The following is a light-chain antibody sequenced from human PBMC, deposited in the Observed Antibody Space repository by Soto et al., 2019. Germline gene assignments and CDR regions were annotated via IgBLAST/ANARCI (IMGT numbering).Light chain of an antibody. CDR2: WAS. CDR3: QQYYSIPKT. J-gene: IGKJ1*01. Sequence: VLAQTPESLAVSLGERATINCKSSQSVLYDSNNKNYLAWYQQKPGQPPKLLIYWASTRESGVPDRFSGTGSGTDFTLTISSLQAEDVAVYYCQQYYSIPKTFGQGTKVDI. V-gene: IGKV4-1*01. CDR1: QSVLYDSNNKNY.